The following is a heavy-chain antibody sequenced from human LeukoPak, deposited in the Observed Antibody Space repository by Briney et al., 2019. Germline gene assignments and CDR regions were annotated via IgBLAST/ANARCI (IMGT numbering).Heavy chain of an antibody. V-gene: IGHV4-38-2*01. D-gene: IGHD1-7*01. CDR2: IYHSGST. CDR1: GYSISSGYY. Sequence: PSQTLSLTCAVSGYSISSGYYWGWIRQPPGKGLEWIGSIYHSGSTYYNPSLKSRVTISVDTSKNQFSLKLSSVTAADTAVYYCARFGGFNWNYVYWFDPWGQGTLVTVSS. CDR3: ARFGGFNWNYVYWFDP. J-gene: IGHJ5*02.